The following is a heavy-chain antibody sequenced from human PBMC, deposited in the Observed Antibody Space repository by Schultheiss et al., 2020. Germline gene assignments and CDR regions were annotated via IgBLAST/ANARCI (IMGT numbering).Heavy chain of an antibody. Sequence: GASLRLSCAASGFTFSSYGMHWVRQAPGKGLEWVAVIWYDGSNKYYADSVKGRFTISRDNYKNTLYLQMNSLRADDTAVYYCTRDSWDINNYFVYWGQGTLVTGYS. V-gene: IGHV3-33*08. J-gene: IGHJ4*02. CDR3: TRDSWDINNYFVY. CDR2: IWYDGSNK. CDR1: GFTFSSYG. D-gene: IGHD2-15*01.